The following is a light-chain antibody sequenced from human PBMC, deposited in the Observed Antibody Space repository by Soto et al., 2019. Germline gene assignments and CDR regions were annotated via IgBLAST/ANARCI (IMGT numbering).Light chain of an antibody. V-gene: IGKV3D-20*02. CDR2: GTS. J-gene: IGKJ5*01. CDR1: QSVSSSY. Sequence: EIVLTQSPFTLSFSPVERSTLSFIASQSVSSSYLAWYQQKPGQAPRLLIYGTSNRATGIPARFSGSGSGTDFTLTISSLEPEDFAVYYCQRRSNWPLITFGQGTRLEIK. CDR3: QRRSNWPLIT.